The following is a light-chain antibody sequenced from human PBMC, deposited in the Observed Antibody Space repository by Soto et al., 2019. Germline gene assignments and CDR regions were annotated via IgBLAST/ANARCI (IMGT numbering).Light chain of an antibody. CDR2: GAS. Sequence: EIVVTQSAGTLSLSKGERATLSCRASQSVSNNYLAWYQQKPGQAPRLLIYGASNRATGIPDRFSGSGSGTDFTLTISRLEPEDFAVYYCQQYGSSGTFGQRTKV. V-gene: IGKV3-20*01. J-gene: IGKJ1*01. CDR1: QSVSNNY. CDR3: QQYGSSGT.